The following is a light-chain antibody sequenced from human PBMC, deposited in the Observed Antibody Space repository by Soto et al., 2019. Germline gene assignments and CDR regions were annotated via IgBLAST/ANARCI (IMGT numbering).Light chain of an antibody. CDR2: GNS. J-gene: IGLJ2*01. Sequence: SVLTQPPSVSGAPGQRVTISCTGSSSNIGAGYDVHWYQQLPGTAPKLLIYGNSNRPSGVPDRFSGSKSGTSASLAITGLQAEDEADYYCQSYDSSLREVFGGGTKLTVL. V-gene: IGLV1-40*01. CDR3: QSYDSSLREV. CDR1: SSNIGAGYD.